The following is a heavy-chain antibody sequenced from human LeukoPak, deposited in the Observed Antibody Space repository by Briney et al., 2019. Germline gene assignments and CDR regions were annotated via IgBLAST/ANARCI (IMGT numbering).Heavy chain of an antibody. V-gene: IGHV1-69*04. Sequence: ASVKVSCKASGGTFSSYAISWVRQAPGQGLEWMGRIIPILGIANYAQKFQGRVTITADKSTSTAYMELSSLRSEDTAVYYCARAGYSGSYYGYFQHWGQGTLVTVSS. CDR1: GGTFSSYA. J-gene: IGHJ1*01. D-gene: IGHD1-26*01. CDR2: IIPILGIA. CDR3: ARAGYSGSYYGYFQH.